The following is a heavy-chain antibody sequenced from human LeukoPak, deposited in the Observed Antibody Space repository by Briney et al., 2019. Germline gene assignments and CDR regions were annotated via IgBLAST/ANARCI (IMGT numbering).Heavy chain of an antibody. CDR2: ISDSVST. D-gene: IGHD6-13*01. CDR3: ARGQQQLSR. J-gene: IGHJ4*02. Sequence: KPSETLSLTYTVSGGSISSYYWSWIRQPPGKGLEWIGYISDSVSTNYNPSLTSRVSISVDTSNYQFSLKLSSVTAADTAVYYCARGQQQLSRWGQGTLVTVSS. V-gene: IGHV4-59*01. CDR1: GGSISSYY.